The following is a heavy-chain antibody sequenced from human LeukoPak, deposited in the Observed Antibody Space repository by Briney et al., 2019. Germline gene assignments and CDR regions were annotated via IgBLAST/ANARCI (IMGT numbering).Heavy chain of an antibody. CDR3: ARIVVPAAMTYYYYMDV. V-gene: IGHV4-34*01. D-gene: IGHD2-2*01. CDR1: GGSFSGYY. J-gene: IGHJ6*03. Sequence: PSETLSLTCAVYGGSFSGYYWSWIRQPPGKGLEWIGEINHSGSTNYNPSLKSRVTISVDTSKNQFSLKLSSVTAADTAVYYCARIVVPAAMTYYYYMDVWGKGTTVTVSS. CDR2: INHSGST.